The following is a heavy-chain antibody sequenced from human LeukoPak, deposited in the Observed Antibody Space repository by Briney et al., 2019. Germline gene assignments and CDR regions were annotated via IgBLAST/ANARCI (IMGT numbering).Heavy chain of an antibody. J-gene: IGHJ4*02. D-gene: IGHD1-26*01. CDR3: ARDIVGATSLDY. CDR2: ISAYNGNT. Sequence: ASVTVSCKASGYTFTSYGISWVRQAPGQGLEWMGWISAYNGNTNYAQKLQGRVTMTTDTSTSTAYMELRSLRSDDTAVYYCARDIVGATSLDYWGQGTLVTVSS. CDR1: GYTFTSYG. V-gene: IGHV1-18*01.